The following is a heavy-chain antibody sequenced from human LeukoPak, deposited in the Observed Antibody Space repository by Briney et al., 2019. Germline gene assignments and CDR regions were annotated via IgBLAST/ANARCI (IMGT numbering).Heavy chain of an antibody. CDR3: ARGNVNWFDP. CDR2: IYHSGST. D-gene: IGHD1-1*01. V-gene: IGHV4-30-2*01. J-gene: IGHJ5*02. CDR1: GGSISSGGYY. Sequence: SQTLSLTCTVSGGSISSGGYYWSWIRQPPGKGLEWIGYIYHSGSTYYNPSLKSRVTVSVDRSKNQFSLKLSSVTAADTAVYYCARGNVNWFDPWGQGTLVTVSS.